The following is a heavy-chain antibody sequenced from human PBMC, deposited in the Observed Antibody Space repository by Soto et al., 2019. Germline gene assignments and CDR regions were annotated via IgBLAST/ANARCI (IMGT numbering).Heavy chain of an antibody. V-gene: IGHV4-31*03. CDR2: IYYSGST. J-gene: IGHJ1*01. CDR3: ARVNGPYYDYIWGSYRNLEGKYFQH. Sequence: QVQLQESGPGLVKPSQTLSLTCTVSGGSISSGGYYWSWIRQHPGKGLEWIGYIYYSGSTYYNPSRKSRVTISVDTSKNQFSLKLSSVTAADTAVYYCARVNGPYYDYIWGSYRNLEGKYFQHWGQGTLVTVSS. D-gene: IGHD3-16*02. CDR1: GGSISSGGYY.